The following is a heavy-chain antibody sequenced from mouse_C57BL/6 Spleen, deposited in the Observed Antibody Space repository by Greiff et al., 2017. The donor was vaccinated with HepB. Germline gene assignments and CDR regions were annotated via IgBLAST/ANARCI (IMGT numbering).Heavy chain of an antibody. CDR1: GYTFTNYW. Sequence: QVQLKESGAELVRPGPSVKMSCKASGYTFTNYWIGWAKQRPGHGLEWIGDIYPGGGYTNYNEKFKGKATLTADKSSSTAYMQFSSLTSEDSAIYYCARGGFYAMDYWGQGTSVTVSS. CDR2: IYPGGGYT. J-gene: IGHJ4*01. CDR3: ARGGFYAMDY. V-gene: IGHV1-63*01.